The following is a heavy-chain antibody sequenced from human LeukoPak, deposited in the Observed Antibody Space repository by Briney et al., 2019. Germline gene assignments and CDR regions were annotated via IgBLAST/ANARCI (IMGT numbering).Heavy chain of an antibody. D-gene: IGHD4-17*01. CDR1: GYTFTSYY. CDR3: ARASLYGDYLS. CDR2: INPSGGST. V-gene: IGHV1-46*01. J-gene: IGHJ5*02. Sequence: APVKVSCKASGYTFTSYYMHWVRHAPGQGLEWMGIINPSGGSTSYAQKFQGRVTMTRDTSTSTVYMELSSLRSEDTAVYYCARASLYGDYLSWGQGTLVTVSS.